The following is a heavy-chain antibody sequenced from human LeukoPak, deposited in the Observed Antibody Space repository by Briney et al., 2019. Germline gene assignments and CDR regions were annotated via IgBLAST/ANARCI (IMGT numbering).Heavy chain of an antibody. D-gene: IGHD1-26*01. Sequence: SETLSLTCTVSGYSITRAYNWGWIRQSPEKGLEWIASVSHAGDTHYNPSLKSRVTISVDTSKNLFSLTLASVTAPDTAVYFCARGEVGEFDHWGQGTLVSVSS. CDR2: VSHAGDT. CDR3: ARGEVGEFDH. J-gene: IGHJ4*02. CDR1: GYSITRAYN. V-gene: IGHV4-38-2*02.